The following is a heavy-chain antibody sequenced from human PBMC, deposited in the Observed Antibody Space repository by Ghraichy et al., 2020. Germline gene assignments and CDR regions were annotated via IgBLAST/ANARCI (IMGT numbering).Heavy chain of an antibody. Sequence: SETLSLTCAVYGGSFSGYAWSWIRQPPGKGLEWIGEINRGGSTIYNPSLKSRVTISMDTPKNQFSLKLSSVSAADTSVYYCARERLDGWYYFDYWGQGTLVTVSS. CDR2: INRGGST. V-gene: IGHV4-34*01. CDR3: ARERLDGWYYFDY. D-gene: IGHD3-10*01. J-gene: IGHJ4*02. CDR1: GGSFSGYA.